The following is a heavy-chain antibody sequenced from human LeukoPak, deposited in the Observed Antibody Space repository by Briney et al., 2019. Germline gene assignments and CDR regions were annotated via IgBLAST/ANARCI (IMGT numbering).Heavy chain of an antibody. CDR3: ARGTTVTTFDY. V-gene: IGHV3-66*01. CDR1: GFTVSSNY. J-gene: IGHJ4*02. D-gene: IGHD4-4*01. Sequence: PGGSLRLSCAASGFTVSSNYMSWVRQAPGKGLEWVSVVYSGGTTYYADSVKGRFTISRDNSKNTLYLQINSLRAEDTAVYYCARGTTVTTFDYWGQGTLVTVSS. CDR2: VYSGGTT.